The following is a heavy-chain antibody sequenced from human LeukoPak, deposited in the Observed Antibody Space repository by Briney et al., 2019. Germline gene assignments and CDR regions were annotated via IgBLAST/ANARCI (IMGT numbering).Heavy chain of an antibody. CDR1: GFTFNYYA. Sequence: GGSLRLSCAASGFTFNYYAMSWVRLAPGKGPEWVSSISGRGSSTYYADSVKGRVTISRDNSRNTLFLQVNSLSAEDTAVYYCAKGADHIVVVTDMGYFDYWGQGTLVAVSS. V-gene: IGHV3-23*01. J-gene: IGHJ4*02. D-gene: IGHD2-21*02. CDR2: ISGRGSST. CDR3: AKGADHIVVVTDMGYFDY.